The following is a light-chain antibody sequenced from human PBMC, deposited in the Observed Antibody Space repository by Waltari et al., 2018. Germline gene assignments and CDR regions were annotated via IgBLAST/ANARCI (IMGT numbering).Light chain of an antibody. J-gene: IGKJ3*01. Sequence: DIVMTQSPDSLAVSLGERATINCKSSQSVLHSSSNNNYFGWYQQKPGQPPKLLIYWASTRASGVPDRFSGSGSGTDFTLTISSLQAEDVAVYYCQQYYIAPFTFGPGTRVDI. V-gene: IGKV4-1*01. CDR1: QSVLHSSSNNNY. CDR2: WAS. CDR3: QQYYIAPFT.